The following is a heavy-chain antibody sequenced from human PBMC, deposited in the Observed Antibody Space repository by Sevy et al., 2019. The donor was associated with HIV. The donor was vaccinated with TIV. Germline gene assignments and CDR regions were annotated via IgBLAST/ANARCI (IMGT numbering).Heavy chain of an antibody. Sequence: SETLSLTCTVSGGSISSSSYYWGWTRQPPGKGLEWIGSIYYSGSTYYNPSLKSRVTISVDTSKNQFSLKLSSVTAADTAVYYYARVGNSGIGQFDYWGQGTLVTVSS. J-gene: IGHJ4*02. D-gene: IGHD1-26*01. CDR1: GGSISSSSYY. CDR3: ARVGNSGIGQFDY. CDR2: IYYSGST. V-gene: IGHV4-39*01.